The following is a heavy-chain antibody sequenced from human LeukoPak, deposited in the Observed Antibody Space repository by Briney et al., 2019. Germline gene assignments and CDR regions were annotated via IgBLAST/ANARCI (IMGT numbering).Heavy chain of an antibody. CDR1: GFTVSSNY. J-gene: IGHJ4*02. Sequence: GSLRLSCAASGFTVSSNYMSWVRQAPGKGLEWVSVIYSGGSTYYADSVKGRFTISRDNSKNTLYLQMNSLRAEDTAVYYCARTDILTGYYFDYWGQGTLVTVSS. CDR3: ARTDILTGYYFDY. D-gene: IGHD3-9*01. CDR2: IYSGGST. V-gene: IGHV3-66*01.